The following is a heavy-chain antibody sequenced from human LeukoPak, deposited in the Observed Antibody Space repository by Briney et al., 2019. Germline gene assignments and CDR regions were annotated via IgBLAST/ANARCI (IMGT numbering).Heavy chain of an antibody. Sequence: TGGALRLSCAASGFTFDDYAMHWVRHPPGKGLECVSLISGDGSITYYADSVKGRFTISRDNSKNSLYLQMNSLRTEDTALYYCAKDNWVATRGHYGFDYWGQGTLVTVSS. CDR1: GFTFDDYA. D-gene: IGHD5-12*01. J-gene: IGHJ4*02. CDR3: AKDNWVATRGHYGFDY. V-gene: IGHV3-43*02. CDR2: ISGDGSIT.